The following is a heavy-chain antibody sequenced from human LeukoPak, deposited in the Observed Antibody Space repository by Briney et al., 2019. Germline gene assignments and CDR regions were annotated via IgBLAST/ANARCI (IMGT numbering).Heavy chain of an antibody. CDR1: GYSISSGYY. V-gene: IGHV4-61*01. D-gene: IGHD5-18*01. CDR2: IYYTGNT. J-gene: IGHJ4*02. Sequence: SETLSLTCAVSGYSISSGYYWSWIRQPPGKGLEWIGYIYYTGNTDYNPSLKSRVTISIDTSKNQFSLKLSSVTAADTATYYCSRGYSYGPNYYFDYWGQGTLVTVSS. CDR3: SRGYSYGPNYYFDY.